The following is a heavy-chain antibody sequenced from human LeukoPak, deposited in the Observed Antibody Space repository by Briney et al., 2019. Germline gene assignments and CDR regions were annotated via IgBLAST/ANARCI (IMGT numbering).Heavy chain of an antibody. Sequence: SETLSLTCTVCGGSICSSSDYWGWVRQPPGKGLGWIGSSYYGGSTYYTPSLKSRVTISVATSKNQFSLKLNSVTAADTAVYYCARWQTYCSSTSCYAVTPFFDYWGQGTLVTVSS. V-gene: IGHV4-39*01. CDR3: ARWQTYCSSTSCYAVTPFFDY. J-gene: IGHJ4*02. CDR1: GGSICSSSDY. CDR2: SYYGGST. D-gene: IGHD2-2*01.